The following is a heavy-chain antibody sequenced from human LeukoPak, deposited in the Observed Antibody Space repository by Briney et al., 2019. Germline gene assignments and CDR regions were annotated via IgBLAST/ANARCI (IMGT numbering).Heavy chain of an antibody. CDR1: GFTFSDYY. CDR2: ISSSSSYT. D-gene: IGHD1-26*01. V-gene: IGHV3-11*06. J-gene: IGHJ3*02. Sequence: GGSLRLSCAASGFTFSDYYMSWIRQAPGKGLEWVSYISSSSSYTNNADSVKGRFTISRDNAKNSLYLQMNSLRAEDTAVYYCARGVGARTPDAFDIWGQGTMVTVSS. CDR3: ARGVGARTPDAFDI.